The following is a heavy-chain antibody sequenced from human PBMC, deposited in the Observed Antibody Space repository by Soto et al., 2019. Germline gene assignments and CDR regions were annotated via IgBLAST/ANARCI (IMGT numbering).Heavy chain of an antibody. CDR1: GDSISTADYY. D-gene: IGHD6-6*01. J-gene: IGHJ4*02. V-gene: IGHV4-30-4*01. CDR2: IYYSGNT. Sequence: SETLSLTCTVSGDSISTADYYWNWIRQPPGKGLEWIGYIYYSGNTYYIPSLKSRVTMSVDTSKNQISLKLNSVTAADTAVYYCARCIYSPSSFFDSWGQGTQVTVSS. CDR3: ARCIYSPSSFFDS.